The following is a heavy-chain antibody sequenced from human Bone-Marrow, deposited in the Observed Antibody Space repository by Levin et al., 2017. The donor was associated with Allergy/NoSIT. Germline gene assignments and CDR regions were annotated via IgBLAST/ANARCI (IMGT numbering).Heavy chain of an antibody. CDR1: GGTFSSFG. CDR3: ARGRDDYYYYSMDV. V-gene: IGHV1-69*10. CDR2: IIPVGVA. J-gene: IGHJ6*03. Sequence: SVKVSCKASGGTFSSFGLSWVRQAPGQGLEWIGGIIPVGVANYAPKFEGRVTITADRSTNTAYMELKILRSEDTAVYFCARGRDDYYYYSMDVWGQGTTVTVS.